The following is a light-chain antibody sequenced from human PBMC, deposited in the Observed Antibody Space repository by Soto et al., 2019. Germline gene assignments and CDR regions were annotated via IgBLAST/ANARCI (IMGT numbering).Light chain of an antibody. CDR2: EVS. CDR3: SSYTSSSTRV. CDR1: SSDVGGYNY. J-gene: IGLJ3*02. V-gene: IGLV2-14*01. Sequence: QSALTQPASVSGSPGQSITISCTGTSSDVGGYNYVSWYQQHPGKAPKLMIYEVSNRPSGVSNRSSGSKSGNTASLTISGLQAEDEADYYCSSYTSSSTRVFGGGIKLTVL.